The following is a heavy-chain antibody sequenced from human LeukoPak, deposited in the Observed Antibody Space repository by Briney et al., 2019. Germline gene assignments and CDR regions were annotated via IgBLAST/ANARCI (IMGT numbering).Heavy chain of an antibody. CDR1: GYSFTTYW. D-gene: IGHD2-15*01. Sequence: GESLKISCKGSGYSFTTYWIGWVRQRPGKGLEWMGIIYPGDSDTRYSPSFEGQVTISADKSISTAYLQWSSPKTSDTAMYYCARREVSGALLYWGLGTLVTVSS. V-gene: IGHV5-51*01. CDR2: IYPGDSDT. J-gene: IGHJ4*02. CDR3: ARREVSGALLY.